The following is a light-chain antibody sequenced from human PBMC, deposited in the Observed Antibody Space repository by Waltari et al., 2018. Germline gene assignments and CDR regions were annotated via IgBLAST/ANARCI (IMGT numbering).Light chain of an antibody. J-gene: IGKJ4*01. Sequence: ELVLTQSPATLSLSPGERATLSCRASQSVSSSLAWYQQKPGQAPRLLIYGASTRATGIPDRFSGSGSGTDFTLTISSLEPEDFAVYYCQQYTKWPLTFGGGTKVEIK. CDR3: QQYTKWPLT. CDR1: QSVSSS. V-gene: IGKV3-15*01. CDR2: GAS.